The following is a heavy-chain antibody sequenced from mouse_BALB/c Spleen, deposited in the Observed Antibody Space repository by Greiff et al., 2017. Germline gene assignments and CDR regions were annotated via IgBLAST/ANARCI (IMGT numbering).Heavy chain of an antibody. D-gene: IGHD1-1*01. J-gene: IGHJ4*01. V-gene: IGHV1-9*01. Sequence: VQRVESGAELMKPGASVKISCKATGYTFSSYWIEWVKQRPGHGLEWIGEILPGSGSTNYNEKFKGKATFTADTSSNTAYMQLSSLTSEDSAVYYCAREGVLLRKGAMDYWGQGTSVTVSS. CDR2: ILPGSGST. CDR1: GYTFSSYW. CDR3: AREGVLLRKGAMDY.